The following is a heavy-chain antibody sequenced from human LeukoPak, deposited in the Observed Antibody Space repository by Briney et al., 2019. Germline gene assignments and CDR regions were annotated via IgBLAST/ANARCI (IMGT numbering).Heavy chain of an antibody. CDR2: ISTSGST. V-gene: IGHV4-4*09. Sequence: SETLSLTCAVSVASISNYYWSWIRQDPGEGLEWIGYISTSGSTNYNPSLKSRASISLDTSDNRFSLNLNFVTAADTAVYFCASPRTSDRNTFDYWGPGALVTVSS. CDR1: VASISNYY. J-gene: IGHJ4*02. CDR3: ASPRTSDRNTFDY. D-gene: IGHD2-8*01.